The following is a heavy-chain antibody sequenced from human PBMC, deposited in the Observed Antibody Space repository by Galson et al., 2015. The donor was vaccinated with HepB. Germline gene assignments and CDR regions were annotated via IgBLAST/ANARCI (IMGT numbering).Heavy chain of an antibody. CDR3: ARQRRYYDSSGYYYAYFDY. CDR2: IYYSGST. Sequence: SEPLSLTCTVSGGSISSYYWSWIRQPPGKGLEWIGYIYYSGSTNYNPSLKSRVTISVDTSKNQFSLKLSSVTAADTAVYYCARQRRYYDSSGYYYAYFDYWGQGTLVTVSS. D-gene: IGHD3-22*01. CDR1: GGSISSYY. V-gene: IGHV4-59*08. J-gene: IGHJ4*02.